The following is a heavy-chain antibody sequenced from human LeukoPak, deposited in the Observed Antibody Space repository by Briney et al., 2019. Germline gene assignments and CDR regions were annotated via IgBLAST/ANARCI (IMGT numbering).Heavy chain of an antibody. CDR1: GFTFSSYE. D-gene: IGHD3-22*01. CDR3: AATYYYDGSGDY. Sequence: GGSLRLSCVASGFTFSSYEMNWVRQAPGKGLEWLSYISSGGSTIYYADSVKGRFTISRDNAKNSLYLLMNSLRTEDTAVYYCAATYYYDGSGDYWGQGTLVTVSS. V-gene: IGHV3-48*03. J-gene: IGHJ4*02. CDR2: ISSGGSTI.